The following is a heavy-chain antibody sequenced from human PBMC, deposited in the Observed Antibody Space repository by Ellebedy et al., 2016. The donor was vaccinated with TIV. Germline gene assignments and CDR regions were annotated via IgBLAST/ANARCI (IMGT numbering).Heavy chain of an antibody. CDR1: GGSLTGYY. V-gene: IGHV4-59*01. J-gene: IGHJ4*02. CDR3: AKYYCPNGVCYHFDY. CDR2: IHYSGTT. Sequence: SETLSLTCSVSGGSLTGYYWSWIRQSPGKGLEWIGFIHYSGTTTYNPSLNSRVTMSVDTSKNQFSLRLSSVTAADTAVYFCAKYYCPNGVCYHFDYWGRGTLVTVSS. D-gene: IGHD2-8*01.